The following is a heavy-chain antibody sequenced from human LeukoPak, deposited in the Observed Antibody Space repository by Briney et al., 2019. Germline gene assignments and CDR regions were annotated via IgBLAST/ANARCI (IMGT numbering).Heavy chain of an antibody. V-gene: IGHV7-4-1*02. J-gene: IGHJ6*02. CDR2: INTNTGNP. CDR1: GYTFTSYA. D-gene: IGHD6-13*01. CDR3: ARASSSWYVRAYYYYGMDV. Sequence: ASVKVSCKASGYTFTSYAMNWVRQAPGQGLEWMGWINTNTGNPTYAQGFTGRFVFSLDTSVSTAYLQISSLKAEDTAVYYCARASSSWYVRAYYYYGMDVWGQGTTVTVSS.